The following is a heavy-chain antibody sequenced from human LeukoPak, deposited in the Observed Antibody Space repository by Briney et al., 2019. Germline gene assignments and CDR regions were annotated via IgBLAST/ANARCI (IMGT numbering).Heavy chain of an antibody. D-gene: IGHD1-26*01. CDR1: GFTFSSLA. J-gene: IGHJ4*02. CDR2: ISGSGGNT. CDR3: AKAGSIRFDY. V-gene: IGHV3-23*01. Sequence: PGRSLRLSCAASGFTFSSLAMSWVRQAPGKGLEWVSGISGSGGNTYYADSVKGRFTVSRDNSKNTLYLQINRLRAEDTAVYYCAKAGSIRFDYWGQGTLVTVSS.